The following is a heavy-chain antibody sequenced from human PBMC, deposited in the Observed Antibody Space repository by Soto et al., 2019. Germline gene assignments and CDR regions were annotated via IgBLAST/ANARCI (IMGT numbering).Heavy chain of an antibody. J-gene: IGHJ4*02. Sequence: QVQLVESGGGVVQPGRSLRLSCAASGFTFRSYAMHWVRQAPGKGLEWVAVISYDGSNKYYADSVKGRFTISRDNSKNTLYLQMNSLRTEDTAVYYCASEYFSGRSCYYLDYWGQGTLVTVSS. D-gene: IGHD2-15*01. CDR1: GFTFRSYA. CDR2: ISYDGSNK. V-gene: IGHV3-30-3*01. CDR3: ASEYFSGRSCYYLDY.